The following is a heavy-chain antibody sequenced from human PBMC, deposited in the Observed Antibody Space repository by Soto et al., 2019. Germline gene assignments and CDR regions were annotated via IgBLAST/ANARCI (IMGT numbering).Heavy chain of an antibody. J-gene: IGHJ5*02. D-gene: IGHD1-1*01. CDR1: GFNTRFYS. V-gene: IGHV3-23*01. CDR3: SKGEMSTIRNSFDP. Sequence: GGSLRLSCTASGFNTRFYSMSWVRQTPGKGLEWVAALSRSGGATYYADSVRGRFTISRDASKDTLFLQMRNLGAEDTAIYYCSKGEMSTIRNSFDPWGQGTLVTVSS. CDR2: LSRSGGAT.